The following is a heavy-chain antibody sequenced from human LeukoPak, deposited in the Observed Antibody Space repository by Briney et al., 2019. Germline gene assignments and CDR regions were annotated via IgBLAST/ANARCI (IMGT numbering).Heavy chain of an antibody. CDR3: ASVYSGYFYYMDV. D-gene: IGHD1-26*01. Sequence: PSETLSLTCTVSGGSISSGGYYWSWIRQHPGKGLEWIGYIYYSGSTYYNPSLKSRVTISVDTSKNQFSLKLSSVTAADTAVYYCASVYSGYFYYMDVWGKGTTVTVFS. CDR2: IYYSGST. CDR1: GGSISSGGYY. V-gene: IGHV4-31*03. J-gene: IGHJ6*03.